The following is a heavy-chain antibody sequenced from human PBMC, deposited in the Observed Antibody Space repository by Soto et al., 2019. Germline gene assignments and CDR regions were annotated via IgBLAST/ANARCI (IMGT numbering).Heavy chain of an antibody. CDR2: IYKSATT. V-gene: IGHV4-30-4*01. D-gene: IGHD7-27*01. CDR3: ARGRYCLTGRCFPNWFDS. J-gene: IGHJ5*01. Sequence: SETLSLTCSVSGDSISNLDYFWAWIRQPPGQALEYIGYIYKSATTYYNPSFESRVAISVDTSKSQFSLNVASVTAADTAVYFCARGRYCLTGRCFPNWFDSWGQGALVTVSS. CDR1: GDSISNLDYF.